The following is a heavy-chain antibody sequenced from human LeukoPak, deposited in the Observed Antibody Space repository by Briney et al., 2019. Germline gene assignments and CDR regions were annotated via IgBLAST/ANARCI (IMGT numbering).Heavy chain of an antibody. V-gene: IGHV3-53*01. CDR1: GFTVSSNY. J-gene: IGHJ4*02. Sequence: GGSLRLSCAASGFTVSSNYMSWVRQAPGEGLDWVSVIYSGGYTYYADSVKGRFTISRDNSKNTLYLQMNSLRAEDTALYYCARDDHLGYEQWLVLKLRGGFDYWGQGTLVTVSS. D-gene: IGHD6-19*01. CDR2: IYSGGYT. CDR3: ARDDHLGYEQWLVLKLRGGFDY.